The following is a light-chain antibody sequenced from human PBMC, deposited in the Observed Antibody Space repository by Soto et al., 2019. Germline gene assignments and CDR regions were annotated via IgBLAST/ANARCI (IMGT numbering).Light chain of an antibody. Sequence: DIVMTQSPDSLAVSLGERATINCKSSQSVLYSSDNKNYLAWYQQKPGQPPKLLIYWASTRESGVPDRFSSSGAGTDFTLTISGLQAEDGAVYYCQPYYSPLGFGPGTKVVTK. CDR1: QSVLYSSDNKNY. V-gene: IGKV4-1*01. J-gene: IGKJ3*01. CDR3: QPYYSPLG. CDR2: WAS.